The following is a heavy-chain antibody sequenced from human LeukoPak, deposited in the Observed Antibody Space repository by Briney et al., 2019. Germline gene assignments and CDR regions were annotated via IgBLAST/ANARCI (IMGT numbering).Heavy chain of an antibody. CDR1: GGSISSYY. J-gene: IGHJ4*02. V-gene: IGHV4-59*01. D-gene: IGHD3-9*01. Sequence: PSETLSLTCTVSGGSISSYYWSWIRQPPGKGLEWIGYIYYSGSTNYDPSLKSRVTISVDMSKNQFSLKLSSVTAADTAVYYCARGDILTGYHRYWGQGTLVTVSS. CDR2: IYYSGST. CDR3: ARGDILTGYHRY.